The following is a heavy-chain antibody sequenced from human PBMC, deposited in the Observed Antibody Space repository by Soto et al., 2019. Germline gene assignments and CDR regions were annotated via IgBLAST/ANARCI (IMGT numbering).Heavy chain of an antibody. CDR1: GFTFSSYA. Sequence: GSLRLSCAASGFTFSSYAMSWVRQAPGKGLEWVSAISGSGGSTYYADSVKGRFTISRDNSKNTLYLQMNSLRAEDTAVYYCAKDPGNDYYDSSGPGIWGQGTMVTVSS. D-gene: IGHD3-22*01. CDR3: AKDPGNDYYDSSGPGI. V-gene: IGHV3-23*01. J-gene: IGHJ3*02. CDR2: ISGSGGST.